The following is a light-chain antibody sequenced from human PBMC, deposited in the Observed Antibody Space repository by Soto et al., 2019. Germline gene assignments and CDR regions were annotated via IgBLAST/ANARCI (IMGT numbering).Light chain of an antibody. Sequence: QSALTQPASVSGSPGQSITISCTGTSSDVGGYNYVSWYQQHPGEAPKLLIYDVYNRPSGVSYRFSGSKSGNTASLTISGLQAEDEADYYCSSYTSDTTRDVVFRGGTKLTVL. J-gene: IGLJ2*01. CDR3: SSYTSDTTRDVV. CDR2: DVY. CDR1: SSDVGGYNY. V-gene: IGLV2-14*01.